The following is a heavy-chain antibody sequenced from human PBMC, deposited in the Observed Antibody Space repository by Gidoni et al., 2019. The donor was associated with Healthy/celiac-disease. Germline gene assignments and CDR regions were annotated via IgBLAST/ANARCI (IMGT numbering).Heavy chain of an antibody. CDR1: GGSISSGGYY. V-gene: IGHV4-31*03. CDR3: ARDPGRIVGATGYYYGMDV. D-gene: IGHD1-26*01. Sequence: QVQLQESGPGLVKPSQTLSLTCTVPGGSISSGGYYWSWIRQHPGKGLEWIGYIYYSGSTYYNPSLKSRVTISVDTSKNQFSLKLSSVTAADTAVYYCARDPGRIVGATGYYYGMDVWGQGTTVTVSS. J-gene: IGHJ6*02. CDR2: IYYSGST.